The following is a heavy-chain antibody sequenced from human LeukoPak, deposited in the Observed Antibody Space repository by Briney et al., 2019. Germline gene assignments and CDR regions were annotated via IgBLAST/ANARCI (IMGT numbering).Heavy chain of an antibody. CDR2: INAGNGNT. J-gene: IGHJ4*02. Sequence: APVKVSCKASGYTFTSYAMHWVRQAPGQRLEWMGWINAGNGNTKYSQKFQGRVTITRDTSASTAYMELSSLRSEDTAVYYCARGTNFDWLLTVDYWGQGTLVTVSS. V-gene: IGHV1-3*01. D-gene: IGHD3-9*01. CDR1: GYTFTSYA. CDR3: ARGTNFDWLLTVDY.